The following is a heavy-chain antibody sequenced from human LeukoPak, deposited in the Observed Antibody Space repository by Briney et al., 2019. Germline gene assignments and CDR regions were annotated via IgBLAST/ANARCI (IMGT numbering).Heavy chain of an antibody. CDR2: ISGSGAST. CDR1: RFTFSSYA. Sequence: GGSLRLSCAASRFTFSSYAMSWARQAPGKGLEWVSAISGSGASTYHADSVKGRFTISRDNSKNTLYLQMNSLRAEDTAVYYCAKGARSNPPRLYYFDYWGQGTLVTVSS. CDR3: AKGARSNPPRLYYFDY. J-gene: IGHJ4*02. D-gene: IGHD2/OR15-2a*01. V-gene: IGHV3-23*01.